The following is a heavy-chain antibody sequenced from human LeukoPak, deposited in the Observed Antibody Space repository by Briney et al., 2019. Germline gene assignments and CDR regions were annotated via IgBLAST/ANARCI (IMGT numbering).Heavy chain of an antibody. V-gene: IGHV4-38-2*01. Sequence: KPSETLSLTCAVSGYSISSGYYWGWIRQPRGKALVWIGSIYHSGSTYYNPSLKSRVTISVDTSKNQFSLKLSSVTAADTAVYYCARQLIVVVPAANLPFDPWGQGTLVTVSS. CDR3: ARQLIVVVPAANLPFDP. D-gene: IGHD2-2*01. CDR2: IYHSGST. J-gene: IGHJ5*02. CDR1: GYSISSGYY.